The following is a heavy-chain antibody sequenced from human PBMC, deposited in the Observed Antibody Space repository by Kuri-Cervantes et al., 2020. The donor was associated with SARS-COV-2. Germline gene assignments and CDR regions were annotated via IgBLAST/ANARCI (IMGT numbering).Heavy chain of an antibody. J-gene: IGHJ3*02. Sequence: GGSLRLSCAASGFTFSSYGMHWVRQAPGKGLEWVAVIWYDGSNKYYADSVKGRFTISRDNSKNTLYLQMNSLRAEDTAVYYCASGASEGYDAFDIWGQGTMVTVSS. CDR1: GFTFSSYG. CDR2: IWYDGSNK. V-gene: IGHV3-33*01. CDR3: ASGASEGYDAFDI. D-gene: IGHD3-16*01.